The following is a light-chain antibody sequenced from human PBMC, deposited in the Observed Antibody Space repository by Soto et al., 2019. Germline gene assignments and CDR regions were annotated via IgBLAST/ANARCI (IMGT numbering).Light chain of an antibody. V-gene: IGKV3-11*01. Sequence: EIVLTQSPATLSLSPGERATLSCRASQSVSSYLAWYQQKPGQAPRLLIYESSNRATGIAARFSGSGSGTDFTLTISSLEPEDFAVYYCQQRGNWPRITFGQGTRLEIK. J-gene: IGKJ5*01. CDR1: QSVSSY. CDR2: ESS. CDR3: QQRGNWPRIT.